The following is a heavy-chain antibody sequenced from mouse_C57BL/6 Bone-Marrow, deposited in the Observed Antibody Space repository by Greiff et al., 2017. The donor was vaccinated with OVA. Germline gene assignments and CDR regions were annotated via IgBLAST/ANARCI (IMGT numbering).Heavy chain of an antibody. CDR1: GYSFTGYY. D-gene: IGHD1-1*01. V-gene: IGHV1-42*01. Sequence: EVQLKESGPELVKPGASVKTSCKASGYSFTGYYMNWVKQSPEKSLEWIGEINPSTGGTTYNQKFKAKATLTVDKSSSTAYMQLKSLTSEDSAVYYCARKTTVVVGDYWGQGTTLTVSS. CDR3: ARKTTVVVGDY. J-gene: IGHJ2*01. CDR2: INPSTGGT.